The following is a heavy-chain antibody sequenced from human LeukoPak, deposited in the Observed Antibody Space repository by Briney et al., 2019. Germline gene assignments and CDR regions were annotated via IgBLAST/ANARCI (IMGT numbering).Heavy chain of an antibody. D-gene: IGHD3-10*02. J-gene: IGHJ4*02. CDR1: GFMFSSFS. CDR2: ISAGGTT. V-gene: IGHV3-23*01. CDR3: AKRPAVVRGVIPYVDY. Sequence: GGSLRLSCAGSGFMFSSFSMSWVRHVPGKGLEWVSTISAGGTTYYADSVKGRFTISRDNSKNTLFLQMNSLRAEDTAIYYRAKRPAVVRGVIPYVDYWGQGTLVTVSS.